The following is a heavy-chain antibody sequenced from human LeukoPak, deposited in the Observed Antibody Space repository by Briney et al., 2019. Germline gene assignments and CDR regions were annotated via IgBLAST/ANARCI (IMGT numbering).Heavy chain of an antibody. D-gene: IGHD5-12*01. J-gene: IGHJ5*02. Sequence: SETLSLTCAVYGASFSDYYWSWIRQSPGKGLEWIGEINHSGSANYNPSLKSRVTVSVDTSKNQFSLKLRSVTAADTSLYYRARGGGYRGNWFDPWAQGTLVIVSS. CDR3: ARGGGYRGNWFDP. CDR1: GASFSDYY. CDR2: INHSGSA. V-gene: IGHV4-34*01.